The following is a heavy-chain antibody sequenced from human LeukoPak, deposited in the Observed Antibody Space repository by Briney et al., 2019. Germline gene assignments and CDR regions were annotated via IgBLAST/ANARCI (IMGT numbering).Heavy chain of an antibody. CDR1: GGSISSSNW. CDR3: ATADFWSGYAVQNWFDP. D-gene: IGHD3-3*01. Sequence: SGTLSLTCAVSGGSISSSNWWSWVRQPPGKGLEWIGEIYHSGSTNYNPSLKSRVTISVDKSKNQFSLKLSSVTAADTAVYYCATADFWSGYAVQNWFDPWGQGTLVTVSS. V-gene: IGHV4-4*02. J-gene: IGHJ5*02. CDR2: IYHSGST.